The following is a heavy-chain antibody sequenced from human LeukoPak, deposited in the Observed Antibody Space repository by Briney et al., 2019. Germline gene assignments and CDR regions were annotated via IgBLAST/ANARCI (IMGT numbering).Heavy chain of an antibody. CDR2: IYYSGST. CDR1: GGSISSSSYY. V-gene: IGHV4-39*07. Sequence: KPSETLSLTCTVSGGSISSSSYYWDWIRQPPGKGLEWIGSIYYSGSTYYNPSLKSRVTISVDTSKNQFSLKLSSVTAADTAVYYCARVIAAAGTAYHFDYWGQGTLVTVSS. CDR3: ARVIAAAGTAYHFDY. J-gene: IGHJ4*02. D-gene: IGHD6-13*01.